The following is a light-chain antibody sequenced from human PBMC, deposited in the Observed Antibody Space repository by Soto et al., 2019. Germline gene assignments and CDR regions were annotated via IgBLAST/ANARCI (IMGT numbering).Light chain of an antibody. CDR3: QQYGSSPA. CDR2: GAS. CDR1: QSVSSSY. J-gene: IGKJ4*01. Sequence: EIVLTQSPGTLSLSPGERATLSCRASQSVSSSYLAWYQQKPGQAPRLLIYGASRRATGIPDRVSGSGSGADFTLTISRLEPEDFAVYYCQQYGSSPAFGGGTKVEIK. V-gene: IGKV3-20*01.